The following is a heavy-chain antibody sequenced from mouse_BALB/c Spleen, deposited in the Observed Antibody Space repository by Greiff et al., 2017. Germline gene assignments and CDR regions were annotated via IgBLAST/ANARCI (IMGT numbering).Heavy chain of an antibody. V-gene: IGHV14-4*02. CDR3: NVITTVVATDYAMDY. CDR1: GFNIKDYY. J-gene: IGHJ4*01. D-gene: IGHD1-1*01. CDR2: IDPENGDT. Sequence: EVQLQESGAELVRSGASVKLSCTASGFNIKDYYMHWVKQRPEQGLEWIGWIDPENGDTEYAPKFQGKATMTADTSSNTAYLQLSSLTSEDTAVYYCNVITTVVATDYAMDYWGQGTSVTVSS.